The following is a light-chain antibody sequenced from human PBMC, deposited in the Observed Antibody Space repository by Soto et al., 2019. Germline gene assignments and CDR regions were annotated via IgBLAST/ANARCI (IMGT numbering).Light chain of an antibody. J-gene: IGKJ1*01. CDR2: GAS. Sequence: NQMTQSPSSLSASVGDSVTITCRASLGIGKFLAWYQQRPGKDPKLLISGASTLQSGVPSRFSGRGSVSDFTLTISSLQPEDVATYFCQKYNSFPLTFGQGTKVELK. CDR3: QKYNSFPLT. V-gene: IGKV1-27*01. CDR1: LGIGKF.